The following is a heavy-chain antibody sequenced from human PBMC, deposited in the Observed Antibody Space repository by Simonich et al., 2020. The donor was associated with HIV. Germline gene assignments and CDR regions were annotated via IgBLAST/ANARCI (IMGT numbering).Heavy chain of an antibody. CDR1: GLPFGDYP. D-gene: IGHD4-17*01. CDR2: NRSKADSGTT. CDR3: ASGLRPDP. V-gene: IGHV3-49*04. J-gene: IGHJ5*02. Sequence: EVQWVESGGGMVQPGRSLRLSCTTSGLPFGDYPMSWVRQGPGKGLAWVGFNRSKADSGTTEYAASVKGRFTSSRDDAKSIVYLQMNSLKTEDTAVYYCASGLRPDPWGQGTLVTVSS.